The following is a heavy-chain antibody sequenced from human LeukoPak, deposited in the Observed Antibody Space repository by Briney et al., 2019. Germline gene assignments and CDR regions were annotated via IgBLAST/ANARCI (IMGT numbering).Heavy chain of an antibody. V-gene: IGHV7-4-1*02. CDR3: ARDLGPRYFDY. CDR2: VNTNTGTP. D-gene: IGHD1-14*01. Sequence: ASVKVSCKASGYAFNRYAVNWVRQAPGQGLEWMGWVNTNTGTPTYAQGFIGRFVFSLDTSVSTAYLQISSLKAEDTAVYYCARDLGPRYFDYWGQGTLVTVSS. J-gene: IGHJ4*02. CDR1: GYAFNRYA.